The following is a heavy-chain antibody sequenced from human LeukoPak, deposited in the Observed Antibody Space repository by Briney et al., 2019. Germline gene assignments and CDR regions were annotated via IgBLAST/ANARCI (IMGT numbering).Heavy chain of an antibody. D-gene: IGHD3-16*01. J-gene: IGHJ6*02. Sequence: PSETLSLTCTVSGVSISSYYWSWIRQPPGKGLEWIGYIYYSGSTNYNPSLKSRVTISVDTSKNQFSLKLSSVTAADTAVYYCARDSSQGTFGGVYYYYYGMDVWGQGTTVTVSS. V-gene: IGHV4-59*01. CDR3: ARDSSQGTFGGVYYYYYGMDV. CDR1: GVSISSYY. CDR2: IYYSGST.